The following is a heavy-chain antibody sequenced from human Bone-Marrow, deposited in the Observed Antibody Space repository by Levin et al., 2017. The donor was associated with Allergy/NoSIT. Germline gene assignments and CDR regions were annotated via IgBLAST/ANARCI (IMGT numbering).Heavy chain of an antibody. Sequence: ASVKVSCKASGYTFTTHDINWVRQAPGQGLEWMGWMNPKSGNTGYAQKFQGRVIMSRDTSISTAYMELSSLTSQDTAVFYCARGGGWSEGPFDIWGQGTMVTVSS. D-gene: IGHD2-15*01. CDR1: GYTFTTHD. V-gene: IGHV1-8*01. J-gene: IGHJ3*02. CDR3: ARGGGWSEGPFDI. CDR2: MNPKSGNT.